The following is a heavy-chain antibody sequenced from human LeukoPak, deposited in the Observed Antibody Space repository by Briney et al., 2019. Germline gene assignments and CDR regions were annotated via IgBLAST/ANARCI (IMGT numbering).Heavy chain of an antibody. J-gene: IGHJ4*02. D-gene: IGHD6-6*01. V-gene: IGHV1-46*01. Sequence: ASVKVSCKASGYTFPSYLMHWVRQAPGQGLEWMGIINPTGGSTTYAQKFQGRVTMTRDTSTSTVYVELSSLRSDDTAVYYCARTAARRFDYWGQGTLVTVSS. CDR3: ARTAARRFDY. CDR1: GYTFPSYL. CDR2: INPTGGST.